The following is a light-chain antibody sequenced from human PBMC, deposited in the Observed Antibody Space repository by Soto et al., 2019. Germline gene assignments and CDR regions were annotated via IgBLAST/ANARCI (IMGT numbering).Light chain of an antibody. Sequence: QSVLTQPPSVSGAPGQRVTISCTGSSSNIGAGYDVHWYQQLPGTAPKLLIYGNSNRPSGVPDRFSGSKSGTSASLAITGLQAEDEADYYCCSYTRSSTLSFGGGTKVTVL. V-gene: IGLV1-40*01. CDR2: GNS. CDR3: CSYTRSSTLS. CDR1: SSNIGAGYD. J-gene: IGLJ2*01.